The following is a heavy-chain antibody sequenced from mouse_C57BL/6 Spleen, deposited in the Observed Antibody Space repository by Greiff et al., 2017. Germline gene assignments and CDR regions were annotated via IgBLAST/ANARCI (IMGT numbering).Heavy chain of an antibody. CDR1: GYTFTSYW. J-gene: IGHJ4*01. CDR3: ARRGYYYGSSDAMDY. V-gene: IGHV1-64*01. D-gene: IGHD1-1*01. Sequence: QVQLQQSGAELVKPGASVKLSCKASGYTFTSYWMHWVKQRPGQGLEWIGMIHPNSGSTNYNEKFKSKATLTVDKSSSTAYMQLSSLTSENSAVYYCARRGYYYGSSDAMDYWGQGTSVTVSS. CDR2: IHPNSGST.